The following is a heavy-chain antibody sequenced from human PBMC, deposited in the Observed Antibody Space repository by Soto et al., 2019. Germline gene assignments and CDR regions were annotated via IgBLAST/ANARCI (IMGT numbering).Heavy chain of an antibody. CDR2: IYYSGST. D-gene: IGHD3-22*01. CDR3: AREIYYYDSSGYYSSD. CDR1: GGSISSGGYY. V-gene: IGHV4-31*03. J-gene: IGHJ4*02. Sequence: KSSETLSLTCTVSGGSISSGGYYWSWIRQHPGKGLEWIGYIYYSGSTYYNPSLKSRVTISVDTSKNQFSLKLSSVTAADTAVYYCAREIYYYDSSGYYSSDWGQGTLVTVSS.